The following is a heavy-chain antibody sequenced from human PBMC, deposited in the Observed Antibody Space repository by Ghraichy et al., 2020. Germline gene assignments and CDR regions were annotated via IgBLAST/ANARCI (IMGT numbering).Heavy chain of an antibody. D-gene: IGHD6-6*01. J-gene: IGHJ4*02. V-gene: IGHV3-9*01. Sequence: ALRLSCAASGFTFDDYAMHWVQQAPGKGLEWVSGISWNSGSIGYADSVKGRFTISRDNAKNSLYLQMNSLRAEDTALYYCAKGQGGSIAVFFDYWGQGTLVTVSS. CDR3: AKGQGGSIAVFFDY. CDR1: GFTFDDYA. CDR2: ISWNSGSI.